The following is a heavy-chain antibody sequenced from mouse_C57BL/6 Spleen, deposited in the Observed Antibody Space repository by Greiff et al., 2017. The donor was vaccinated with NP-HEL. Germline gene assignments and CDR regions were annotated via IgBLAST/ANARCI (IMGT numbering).Heavy chain of an antibody. V-gene: IGHV5-16*01. D-gene: IGHD2-3*01. Sequence: EVQLVESEGGLVQPGSSMKLSCTASGFTFSDYYMAWVRQVPEKGLEWVANINYDGSSTYYLDSLKSRFIISRDNAKNILYLQMSSLKSEDTATYYCARGIYDGYYGYAMDYWGQGTSVTVSS. CDR1: GFTFSDYY. J-gene: IGHJ4*01. CDR3: ARGIYDGYYGYAMDY. CDR2: INYDGSST.